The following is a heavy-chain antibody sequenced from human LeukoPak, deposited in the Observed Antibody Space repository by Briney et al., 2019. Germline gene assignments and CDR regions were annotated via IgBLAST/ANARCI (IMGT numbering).Heavy chain of an antibody. D-gene: IGHD2-2*01. CDR2: INSDGNST. CDR1: GFTFSTYW. V-gene: IGHV3-74*01. CDR3: ATDVPAVPIFGY. Sequence: PGRSLRPSCAASGFTFSTYWMHWVRQAPGTWLVWDSLINSDGNSTNYADSVKGRFTISRDNANNSLYLQMNSLRAEDTAVYYCATDVPAVPIFGYWGQGTLVTVSP. J-gene: IGHJ4*02.